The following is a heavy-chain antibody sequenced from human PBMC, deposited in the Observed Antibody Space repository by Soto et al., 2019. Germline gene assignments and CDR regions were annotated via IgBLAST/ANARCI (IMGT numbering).Heavy chain of an antibody. CDR1: GYTFTSYG. J-gene: IGHJ6*02. Sequence: QVQLVQSGAEVKKPGASVKVSCKASGYTFTSYGISWVRQAPGQGLEWMGWTSAYKGNTNYAQKLQGRVTMTTDTSTRTAYMERRSLRSDDTAVYYCARRQWLVGGYYYGMDVWGQGTTVTVSS. D-gene: IGHD6-19*01. V-gene: IGHV1-18*01. CDR2: TSAYKGNT. CDR3: ARRQWLVGGYYYGMDV.